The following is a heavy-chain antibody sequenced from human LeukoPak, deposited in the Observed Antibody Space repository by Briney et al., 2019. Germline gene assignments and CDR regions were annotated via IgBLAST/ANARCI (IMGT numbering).Heavy chain of an antibody. V-gene: IGHV5-51*01. Sequence: GESLQISCKGSGYIFTNYWIGRVRQMPGKGLEWMGIIYPGDSDTRYSPSFQGQVTISADKSISTAYLQRSSLKASDTAVYYCARREGQQLVYWGQGTLVTVSS. CDR3: ARREGQQLVY. CDR2: IYPGDSDT. D-gene: IGHD6-13*01. J-gene: IGHJ4*02. CDR1: GYIFTNYW.